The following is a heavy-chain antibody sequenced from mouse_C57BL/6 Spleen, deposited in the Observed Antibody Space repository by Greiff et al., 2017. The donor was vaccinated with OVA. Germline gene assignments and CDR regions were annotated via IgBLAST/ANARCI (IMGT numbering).Heavy chain of an antibody. CDR2: IYPGSGNT. Sequence: QVHVKQSGAELVRPGASVKLSCKASGYTFTDYYINWVKQRPGQGLEWIARIYPGSGNTYYNEKFKGKATLTAEKSSSTAYMQLSSLTSEDSAVYFCARQRRDYAMDYWGQGTSVTVSS. J-gene: IGHJ4*01. CDR3: ARQRRDYAMDY. CDR1: GYTFTDYY. V-gene: IGHV1-76*01.